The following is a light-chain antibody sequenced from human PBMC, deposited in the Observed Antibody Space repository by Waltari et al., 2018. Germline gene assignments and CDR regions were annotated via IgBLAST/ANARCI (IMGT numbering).Light chain of an antibody. V-gene: IGLV1-40*01. CDR3: QSYDSSLSGSL. Sequence: QSGLPQPPSVSGAPGQRVTISCTGSSSNIGAGYDVHWYQLLPGTAPKLLIYGNSNRPSGVPDRFSGSKSGTSASLAITGLQPEDEADYYCQSYDSSLSGSLFGGGTKLTVL. CDR2: GNS. J-gene: IGLJ2*01. CDR1: SSNIGAGYD.